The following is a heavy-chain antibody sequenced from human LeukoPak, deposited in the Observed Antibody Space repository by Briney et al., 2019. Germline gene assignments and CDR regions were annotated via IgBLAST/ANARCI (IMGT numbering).Heavy chain of an antibody. V-gene: IGHV1-2*02. CDR2: INPNSGDT. CDR1: GYTFTGYH. D-gene: IGHD2-2*01. CDR3: ARGPLGYCSMTTCYYYFDY. Sequence: ASVKVSCKASGYTFTGYHMHWVRQAPGQGLEWMGWINPNSGDTSYAQRFQGRVSMTRDTSISTDYMELSSLGPDDTAVYYCARGPLGYCSMTTCYYYFDYWGQGSPVTVSS. J-gene: IGHJ4*02.